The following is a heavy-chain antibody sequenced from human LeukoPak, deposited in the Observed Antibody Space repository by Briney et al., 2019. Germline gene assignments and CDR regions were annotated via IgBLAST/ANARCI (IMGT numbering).Heavy chain of an antibody. V-gene: IGHV1-2*02. J-gene: IGHJ4*02. CDR2: INPNSGGT. D-gene: IGHD5-18*01. CDR1: GYTFTGYY. CDR3: ARGRKYTSGYRVTELGSGYSDY. Sequence: ASVKVSCKASGYTFTGYYMHWVRQAPGQGLEWMGWINPNSGGTNYAQKFQGRVTMTTDTSTNTAYMELRSLRSDDTAVYYCARGRKYTSGYRVTELGSGYSDYWGQGTLVTVSS.